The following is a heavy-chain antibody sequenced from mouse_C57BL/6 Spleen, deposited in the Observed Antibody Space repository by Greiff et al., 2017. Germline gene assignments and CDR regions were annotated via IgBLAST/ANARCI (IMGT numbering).Heavy chain of an antibody. V-gene: IGHV1-80*01. J-gene: IGHJ2*01. CDR2: IYPGDGAT. Sequence: QVQLQQSGAELVTPGASVKISCKASGYAFSSYWMNWVKQRPGKGLEWIGQIYPGDGATNYNGKFKGKATLTADKSSSTAYMQRSSLTSEDSAVYFCARSFYYDYDVFDYWGQGTTLTVSS. CDR1: GYAFSSYW. D-gene: IGHD2-4*01. CDR3: ARSFYYDYDVFDY.